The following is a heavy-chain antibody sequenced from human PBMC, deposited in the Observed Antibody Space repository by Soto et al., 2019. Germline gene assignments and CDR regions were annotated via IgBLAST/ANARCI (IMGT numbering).Heavy chain of an antibody. CDR1: GGNFSSYS. Sequence: QAQLVQSGAELKKPGSSVTVSCKASGGNFSSYSISWLRQDPGQVLEWMGGIVPLFGTTNYAQKFRGRLMITADESTTTAYMELSSLRFEDTAMYYCASARGLSWYKWFDRWGQGSQVTVSS. V-gene: IGHV1-69*01. CDR2: IVPLFGTT. CDR3: ASARGLSWYKWFDR. D-gene: IGHD6-13*01. J-gene: IGHJ5*02.